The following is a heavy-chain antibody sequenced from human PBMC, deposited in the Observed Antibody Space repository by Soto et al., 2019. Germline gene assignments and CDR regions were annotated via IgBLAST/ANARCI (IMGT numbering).Heavy chain of an antibody. D-gene: IGHD2-2*01. CDR2: TYYRSKSHN. J-gene: IGHJ6*02. V-gene: IGHV6-1*01. CDR1: GDSVSSNSAA. Sequence: SQTLSLTCAISGDSVSSNSAAWGWIRQSPSRGLEWLGITYYRSKSHNDYDMSVKSRITIIPDTSKNQFSLQLSPVTFEDSAVYYCERITGTISWYYYYGVDVWGPGTTVTVSS. CDR3: ERITGTISWYYYYGVDV.